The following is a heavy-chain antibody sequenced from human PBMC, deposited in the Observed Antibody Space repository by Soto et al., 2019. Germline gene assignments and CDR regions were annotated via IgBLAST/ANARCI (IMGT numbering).Heavy chain of an antibody. CDR1: GFTFSSYG. D-gene: IGHD5-18*01. V-gene: IGHV3-33*01. CDR3: ARGTPGIQLWLEWFDS. Sequence: QVQLVESGGGVVQPGRSLRLSCAASGFTFSSYGMHCVRQAPGKGLEWVAVIWYDGSNKYYADSVKGRFTISRDNSKNTLYLQMNSLRGEDTAVYYCARGTPGIQLWLEWFDSWGQGTLVTVSS. J-gene: IGHJ5*01. CDR2: IWYDGSNK.